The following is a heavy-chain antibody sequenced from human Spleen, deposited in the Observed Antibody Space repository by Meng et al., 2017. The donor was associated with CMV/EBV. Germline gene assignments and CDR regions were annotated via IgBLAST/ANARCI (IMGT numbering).Heavy chain of an antibody. CDR1: RKE. CDR2: KKQKRGKT. Sequence: RKEINWGRKATGKGNEGMGRKKQKRGKTGKEQKIQGRGTMKRNNSISTAYMELSSMRSEDTAVYYCARGLGPSYVDRDYWGQGTLVTVSS. J-gene: IGHJ4*02. V-gene: IGHV1-8*01. D-gene: IGHD4-17*01. CDR3: ARGLGPSYVDRDY.